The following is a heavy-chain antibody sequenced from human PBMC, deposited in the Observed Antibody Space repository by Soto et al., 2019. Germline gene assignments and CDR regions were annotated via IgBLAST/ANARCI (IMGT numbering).Heavy chain of an antibody. CDR1: GFTFSSYG. J-gene: IGHJ5*02. V-gene: IGHV3-30*18. D-gene: IGHD5-12*01. Sequence: GGSLRLSCAASGFTFSSYGMHWVRQAPGKGLEWVAVISYDGSNKYYADSVKGRFTVSRDNSKNTLYLQMNSLRAEDTAVYYCAKEREWLNWFDPWGQGTLVTVSS. CDR2: ISYDGSNK. CDR3: AKEREWLNWFDP.